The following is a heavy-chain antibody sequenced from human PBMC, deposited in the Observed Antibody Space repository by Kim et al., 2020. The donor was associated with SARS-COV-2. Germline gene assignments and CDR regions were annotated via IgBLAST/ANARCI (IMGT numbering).Heavy chain of an antibody. D-gene: IGHD3-22*01. V-gene: IGHV3-23*01. CDR3: AKDENYYDSSGYPPFDY. Sequence: VKGRFTISRDNSKNTLYLQMNSLRAEDTAVYYCAKDENYYDSSGYPPFDYWVQGTLVTVSS. J-gene: IGHJ4*02.